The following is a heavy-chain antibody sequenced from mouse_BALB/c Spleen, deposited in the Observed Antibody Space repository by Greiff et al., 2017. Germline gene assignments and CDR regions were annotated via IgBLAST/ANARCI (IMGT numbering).Heavy chain of an antibody. D-gene: IGHD2-3*01. J-gene: IGHJ2*01. Sequence: DVHLVESGGGLVKPGGSLKLSCAASGFTFSDYYMYWVRQTPEKRLEWVATISDGGSYTYYPDSVKGRFTISRDNAKNNLYLQMSSLKSEDTAMYYCAIEGYDGYYGYWGQGTTLTVSS. CDR2: ISDGGSYT. V-gene: IGHV5-4*02. CDR1: GFTFSDYY. CDR3: AIEGYDGYYGY.